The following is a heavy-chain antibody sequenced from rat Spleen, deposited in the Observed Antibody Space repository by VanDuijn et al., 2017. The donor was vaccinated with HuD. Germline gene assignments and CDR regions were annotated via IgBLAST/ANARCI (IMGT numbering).Heavy chain of an antibody. CDR2: ISFDGGST. CDR3: ARHGRGKTTYYYVMDA. CDR1: GFTFSDYY. Sequence: EVQLAESGGGLVQPGRSLKLSCAASGFTFSDYYMAWVRQAPTKGLEWVASISFDGGSTYYRDSVKGRFTISRDNAKSSLYLQMDSLRSADTATYYCARHGRGKTTYYYVMDAWGQGASVTVSS. D-gene: IGHD4-5*01. V-gene: IGHV5-20*01. J-gene: IGHJ4*01.